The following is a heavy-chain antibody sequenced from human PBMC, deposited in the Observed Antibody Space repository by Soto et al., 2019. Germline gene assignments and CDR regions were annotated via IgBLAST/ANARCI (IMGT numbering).Heavy chain of an antibody. D-gene: IGHD4-17*01. V-gene: IGHV4-59*08. CDR1: GGSISSYY. CDR3: ARRYGGTLDD. J-gene: IGHJ4*02. CDR2: IYDSGST. Sequence: QVQLPESGPGLVKPSETLSLTCTVSGGSISSYYWSWSRQPPGKGLDWIGNIYDSGSTNYTPSLKIRVTISVVTSKNQFSLKLSSVTAADTAVYYCARRYGGTLDDWGQGTLVTVSS.